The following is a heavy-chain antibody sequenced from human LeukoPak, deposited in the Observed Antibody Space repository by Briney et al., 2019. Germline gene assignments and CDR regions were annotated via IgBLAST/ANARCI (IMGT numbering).Heavy chain of an antibody. J-gene: IGHJ4*02. CDR2: ISAYNGNT. Sequence: ASVKVFCKASGYTFTSYGISWVRQAPGQGLEWMGWISAYNGNTNYAQKLQGRVTMTTDTSTSTAYMELRSLRSDDTAVYYCARDFGYEYSSSSVFDYWGQGTLVTVSS. V-gene: IGHV1-18*01. D-gene: IGHD6-6*01. CDR1: GYTFTSYG. CDR3: ARDFGYEYSSSSVFDY.